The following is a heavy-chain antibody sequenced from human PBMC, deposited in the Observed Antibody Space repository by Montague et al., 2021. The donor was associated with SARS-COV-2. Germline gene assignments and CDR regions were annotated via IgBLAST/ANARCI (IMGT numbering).Heavy chain of an antibody. Sequence: SETLSLTCAVSGYSISSSNWWGWIRQPPGKGLEWIGYIYYSGSIYYNPSLKSRVTMSVDTSKNQFSLKLSSVTAVDTAVYYCAGSPCSSTSCYAGWFDPWGQGTLVTVSS. D-gene: IGHD2-2*01. CDR1: GYSISSSNW. CDR3: AGSPCSSTSCYAGWFDP. CDR2: IYYSGSI. J-gene: IGHJ5*02. V-gene: IGHV4-28*05.